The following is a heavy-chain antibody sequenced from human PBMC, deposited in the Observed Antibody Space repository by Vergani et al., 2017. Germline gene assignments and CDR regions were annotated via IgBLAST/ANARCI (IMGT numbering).Heavy chain of an antibody. Sequence: QVQLVQSGAEVKKPGSSVKVSCKASGGTFSSYAISWVRQAPGQGLEWMGWISAYNGNTNYAQKLQGRVTMTTDTSTSTAYMELSRLRSDDTAVYYCASDYYYDSSGYFYYWGQGTLVTVSS. CDR2: ISAYNGNT. J-gene: IGHJ4*02. CDR1: GGTFSSYA. D-gene: IGHD3-22*01. CDR3: ASDYYYDSSGYFYY. V-gene: IGHV1-18*01.